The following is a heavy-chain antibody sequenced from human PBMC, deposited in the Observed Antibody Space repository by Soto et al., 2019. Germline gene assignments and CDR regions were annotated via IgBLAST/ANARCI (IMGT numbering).Heavy chain of an antibody. Sequence: PGESLKISCKGSGYIFTTYWIGWVRQMPGKGLEWMGLIHPGDSGAKYSPSFQGHVTISVDSPINTAYLQWGSLKASDAAIYYCARRGHYGDYWWFDPWGQGTPVTVS. CDR2: IHPGDSGA. CDR3: ARRGHYGDYWWFDP. V-gene: IGHV5-51*01. J-gene: IGHJ5*02. D-gene: IGHD4-17*01. CDR1: GYIFTTYW.